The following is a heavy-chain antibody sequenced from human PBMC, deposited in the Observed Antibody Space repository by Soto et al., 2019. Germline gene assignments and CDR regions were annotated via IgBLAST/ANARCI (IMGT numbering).Heavy chain of an antibody. J-gene: IGHJ6*02. V-gene: IGHV4-30-2*01. D-gene: IGHD3-10*01. CDR2: IYQNGNS. CDR1: GGSISSGPFS. Sequence: QLQLQESGSGLVKPSQTLSLTCAVSGGSISSGPFSWSWIRQLPGKGLEWIGYIYQNGNSYYNPSLEGRVTISVDTSKNQFSLKLNSVTAADTAVYYCAREEQYGSYGLDVWGQGTTVTVSS. CDR3: AREEQYGSYGLDV.